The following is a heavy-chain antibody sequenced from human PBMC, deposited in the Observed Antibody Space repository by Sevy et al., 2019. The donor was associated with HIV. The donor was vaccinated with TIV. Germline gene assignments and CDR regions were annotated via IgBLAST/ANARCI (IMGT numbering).Heavy chain of an antibody. D-gene: IGHD4-17*01. CDR3: TRGRRVYADYGVDY. CDR2: IRSEVYGGTT. V-gene: IGHV3-49*03. J-gene: IGHJ4*02. Sequence: GGSLRLSCTASGFTFGEYSMNWFRQAPGKGLEWVSFIRSEVYGGTTEYAASVKGRFTISRDDSKSIAYLQMSSLKTEDTAVYYCTRGRRVYADYGVDYWGQGTLVTVSS. CDR1: GFTFGEYS.